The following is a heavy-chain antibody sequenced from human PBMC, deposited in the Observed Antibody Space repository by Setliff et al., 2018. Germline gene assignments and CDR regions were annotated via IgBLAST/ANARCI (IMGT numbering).Heavy chain of an antibody. J-gene: IGHJ4*02. V-gene: IGHV4-59*05. CDR1: GGSLSSYY. CDR2: IYHGGDT. CDR3: ARTGTYRYFDY. Sequence: PSETLSLTCTVSGGSLSSYYWTWIRQPPGKGLEWIGRIYHGGDTYYNSSLKSRLTISVDTSKNQFSLKLGSVTAADTAVYYCARTGTYRYFDYWGQGILVTVSS. D-gene: IGHD1-1*01.